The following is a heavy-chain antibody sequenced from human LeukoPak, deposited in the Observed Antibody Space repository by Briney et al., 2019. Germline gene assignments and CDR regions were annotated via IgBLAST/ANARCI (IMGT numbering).Heavy chain of an antibody. V-gene: IGHV1-58*02. J-gene: IGHJ4*02. CDR1: GFTFTSSA. CDR3: AAVEGGYETPQGPFDY. Sequence: SVKVSCKASGFTFTSSAMQWVRQARGQRLEWMGWIVVGSGNTIYAQKFQERVTITRDMSTSTAYMELSSLRSEDTAVYYCAAVEGGYETPQGPFDYWGQGTLVTVSS. D-gene: IGHD5-12*01. CDR2: IVVGSGNT.